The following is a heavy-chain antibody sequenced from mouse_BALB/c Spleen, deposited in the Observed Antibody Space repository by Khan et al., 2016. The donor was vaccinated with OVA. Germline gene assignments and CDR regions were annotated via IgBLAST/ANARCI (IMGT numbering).Heavy chain of an antibody. CDR3: TRHGYVAWFTY. CDR2: IDPFSGGT. CDR1: GYSFTSYY. J-gene: IGHJ3*01. Sequence: VRLQQSGPELMKPGASVKISCKASGYSFTSYYIHWVMQSHGKSLEWIGYIDPFSGGTTSNQKFKGKATLPVAKSSNTAYLHLSNLTYEDTAVYYCTRHGYVAWFTYWGKGTLGTVSA. V-gene: IGHV1S135*01. D-gene: IGHD2-2*01.